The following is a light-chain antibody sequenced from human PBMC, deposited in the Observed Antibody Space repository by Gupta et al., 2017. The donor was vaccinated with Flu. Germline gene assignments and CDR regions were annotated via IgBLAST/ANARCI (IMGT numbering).Light chain of an antibody. CDR3: QQDNNWPPSIT. V-gene: IGKV3-15*01. CDR2: GAS. Sequence: EIVMTPSPATLSVSPGERATLSCRASQSVSSNLAWYQQKPGQAPRLLIYGASTRATGIPARFSGSGSGTEFTLTISSLQSEDFAVYYCQQDNNWPPSITFGQGTRLEIK. J-gene: IGKJ5*01. CDR1: QSVSSN.